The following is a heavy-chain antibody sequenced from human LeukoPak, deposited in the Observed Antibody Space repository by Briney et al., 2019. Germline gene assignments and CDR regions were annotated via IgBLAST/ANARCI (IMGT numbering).Heavy chain of an antibody. V-gene: IGHV1-3*01. J-gene: IGHJ4*02. Sequence: GASVKVSCKASGYTFTSYAMHWVRQAPGQRLEWMGWINAGNGNTKYSQRFQGRVTITRDTSASTAYMELSSLRPEDTAVYYCARAPYYYDSSGYYEGDYWGQGTLVTVSS. CDR3: ARAPYYYDSSGYYEGDY. CDR1: GYTFTSYA. D-gene: IGHD3-22*01. CDR2: INAGNGNT.